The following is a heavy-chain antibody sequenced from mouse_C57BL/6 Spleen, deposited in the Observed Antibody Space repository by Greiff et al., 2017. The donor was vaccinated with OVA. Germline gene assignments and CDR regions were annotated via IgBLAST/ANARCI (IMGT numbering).Heavy chain of an antibody. V-gene: IGHV5-15*01. D-gene: IGHD2-12*01. CDR2: ISNLAYSI. Sequence: EVKLMESGGGLVQPGGSLKLSCAASGFTFSDYGMAWVRQAPRKGPEWVAFISNLAYSIYYADTVTGRFTISRENAKNTLYLEMSSLRSEDTAMYYCARNSYERYFDVWGTGTTVTVSS. CDR3: ARNSYERYFDV. CDR1: GFTFSDYG. J-gene: IGHJ1*03.